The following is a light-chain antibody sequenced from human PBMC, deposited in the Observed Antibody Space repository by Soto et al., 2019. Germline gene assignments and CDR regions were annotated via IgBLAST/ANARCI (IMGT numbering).Light chain of an antibody. CDR3: SSYTSSSTRV. Sequence: QSVLTQPPSASGSPGQSVTISCTGTSSDVGAYNYVSWYQQHPGKAPKLMIYDVSKRPSGVPYRFSGSKSGNAASLTVSGLQGEDEADYYCSSYTSSSTRVFGGGTKLTVL. J-gene: IGLJ3*02. CDR1: SSDVGAYNY. V-gene: IGLV2-8*01. CDR2: DVS.